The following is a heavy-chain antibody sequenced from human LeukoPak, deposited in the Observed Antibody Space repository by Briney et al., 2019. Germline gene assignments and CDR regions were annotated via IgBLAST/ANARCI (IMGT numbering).Heavy chain of an antibody. CDR2: IYYSGST. CDR1: GGSISSGSYY. J-gene: IGHJ4*02. D-gene: IGHD2-15*01. CDR3: ARLVDIVVVVAADQYDY. V-gene: IGHV4-39*01. Sequence: SETLSLTCTVSGGSISSGSYYWGWIRQPPGKGLEWIGSIYYSGSTYYNPSLKSRVTISVDTSKNQFSLKLSSVTAADTAVYYCARLVDIVVVVAADQYDYWGQGTLVTVSS.